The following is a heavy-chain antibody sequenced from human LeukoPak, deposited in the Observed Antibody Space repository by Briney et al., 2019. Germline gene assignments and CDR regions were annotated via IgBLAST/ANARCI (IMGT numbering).Heavy chain of an antibody. CDR1: GYSISSGYY. V-gene: IGHV4-38-2*01. D-gene: IGHD3-10*01. CDR3: ARTRYYYGSGSSYFDY. CDR2: IYHSGST. J-gene: IGHJ4*02. Sequence: SETLSLTCAVSGYSISSGYYWGWIRQPPGKGLEWIGSIYHSGSTYYNPSLKGRVTISVDTSKNQFSLKLSSVTAADTAVYYCARTRYYYGSGSSYFDYWGQGTLVTVSS.